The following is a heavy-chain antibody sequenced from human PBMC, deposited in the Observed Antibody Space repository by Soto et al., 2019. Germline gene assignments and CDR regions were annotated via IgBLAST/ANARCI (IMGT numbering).Heavy chain of an antibody. CDR1: GYPFDTYG. J-gene: IGHJ5*02. D-gene: IGHD3-3*01. CDR3: AREPREFWNSYFSAS. V-gene: IGHV1-18*01. Sequence: GASVKVSCTASGYPFDTYGINWVRQAPGQRPEWMGWISAYNGQTDYAQNFQGRVTMATDTSTNTAYMELRNLRSDDTDVYYSAREPREFWNSYFSASWGTGTL. CDR2: ISAYNGQT.